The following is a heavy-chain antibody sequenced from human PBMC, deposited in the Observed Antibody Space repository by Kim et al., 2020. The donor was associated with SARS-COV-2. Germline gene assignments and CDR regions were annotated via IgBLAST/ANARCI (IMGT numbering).Heavy chain of an antibody. Sequence: GGSLRLSCAASGFTFDDYAMHWVRQAPGKGLEWVSGISWNSGSIGYADSVKGRFTISRDNAKNSLYLQMNSLRAEDTALYYCAKDIDPIFGIDPSFDYWGQGTLVNVAS. J-gene: IGHJ4*02. CDR1: GFTFDDYA. D-gene: IGHD3-3*01. V-gene: IGHV3-9*01. CDR3: AKDIDPIFGIDPSFDY. CDR2: ISWNSGSI.